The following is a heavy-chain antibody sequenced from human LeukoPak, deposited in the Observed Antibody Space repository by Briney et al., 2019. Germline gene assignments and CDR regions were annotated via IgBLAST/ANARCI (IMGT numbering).Heavy chain of an antibody. CDR1: GGSFSGYY. V-gene: IGHV3-53*01. CDR2: IFSVGTP. CDR3: ARELPSCPVAFVI. Sequence: ETLSLTCAVYGGSFSGYYWSCIRQPPGKGLEWVSLIFSVGTPYYADSVKGRFTSSGANSKNTLYLQINSLRAETTAVYYCARELPSCPVAFVIWRQGTMVSVSS. J-gene: IGHJ3*02. D-gene: IGHD2-2*01.